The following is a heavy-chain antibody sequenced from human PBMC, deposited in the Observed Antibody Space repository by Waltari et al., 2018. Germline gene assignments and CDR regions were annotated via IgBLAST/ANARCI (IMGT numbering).Heavy chain of an antibody. CDR2: ISTRGTVM. V-gene: IGHV3-48*03. J-gene: IGHJ4*02. D-gene: IGHD2-15*01. Sequence: EVQVVEPGGGMVQPGGSLRLSCVTSGFIFSNYEMNWVRQAPGKGLEWVSYISTRGTVMYYAESVEGRFTISRDNPKNSLYLQMNSLRAEDTAVYFCARGRDCSGGSCYLDHWGQGTLVTVSS. CDR1: GFIFSNYE. CDR3: ARGRDCSGGSCYLDH.